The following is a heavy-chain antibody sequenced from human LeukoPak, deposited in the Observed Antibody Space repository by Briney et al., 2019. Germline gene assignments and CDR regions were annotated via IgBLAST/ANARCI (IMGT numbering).Heavy chain of an antibody. J-gene: IGHJ5*02. V-gene: IGHV4-4*07. CDR1: GGSISSYY. D-gene: IGHD3-10*01. CDR2: IYTSGST. CDR3: ARANGSGSYYNSRRNWFDP. Sequence: PSETLSLTCTVSGGSISSYYWSWIRQPAGKGLEWIGRIYTSGSTNHNPSLKSRVTMSVDTSKNQFSLKLSSVTAADTAVYYCARANGSGSYYNSRRNWFDPWGQGTLVTVSS.